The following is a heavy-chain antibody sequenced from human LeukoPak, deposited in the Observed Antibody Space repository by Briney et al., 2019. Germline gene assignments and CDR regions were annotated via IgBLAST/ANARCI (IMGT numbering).Heavy chain of an antibody. CDR1: GFTFSSYS. D-gene: IGHD6-13*01. CDR3: AREVGSTDGEYFQH. Sequence: GGSLRLSCAASGFTFSSYSMNWVRQAPGKGLEWVSYISSSSSTIYYADSVRGRFTISRDNAKNSLYLQMNSLRAEDTAVYYCAREVGSTDGEYFQHWGQGTLVTVSS. J-gene: IGHJ1*01. V-gene: IGHV3-48*04. CDR2: ISSSSSTI.